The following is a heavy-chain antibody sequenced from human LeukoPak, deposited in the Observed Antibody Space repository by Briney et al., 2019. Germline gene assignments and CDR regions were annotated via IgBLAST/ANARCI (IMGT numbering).Heavy chain of an antibody. D-gene: IGHD3-22*01. J-gene: IGHJ4*02. CDR2: IIPIFGTA. CDR3: ARVADSSGYPIDY. V-gene: IGHV1-69*05. Sequence: SVKVSCKASGGTFSSYAISWVRQAPGQGLEWMGGIIPIFGTANYAQKFQGRVTITTDESTSTAYMELSSLRSEDTAVYYCARVADSSGYPIDYSGQGTLVTVSP. CDR1: GGTFSSYA.